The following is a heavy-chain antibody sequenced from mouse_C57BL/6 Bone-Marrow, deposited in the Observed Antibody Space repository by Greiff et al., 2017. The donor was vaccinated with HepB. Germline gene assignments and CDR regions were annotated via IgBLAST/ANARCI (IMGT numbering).Heavy chain of an antibody. D-gene: IGHD2-3*01. V-gene: IGHV14-4*01. CDR3: TAFGYYYFDY. CDR2: IDPENGDT. Sequence: EVQLQQSGAELVRPGASVKLSCTASGFNIKDDYMHWVKQRPEQGLEWIGWIDPENGDTEYASKFQGKATITADTSSNTAYLQLSSLTSEDTAVYYCTAFGYYYFDYGGQGTTRTVSS. J-gene: IGHJ2*01. CDR1: GFNIKDDY.